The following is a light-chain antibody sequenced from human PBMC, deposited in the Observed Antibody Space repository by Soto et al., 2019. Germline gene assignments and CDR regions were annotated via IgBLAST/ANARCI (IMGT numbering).Light chain of an antibody. J-gene: IGKJ4*01. CDR3: QQTRAYPST. Sequence: IQLTQSPSSLSASVGDSVTITCRASQDITSYLAWYQQKPGKAPNPLIYGASTLQSGVPSRFSGSGSGTDFTLTISSLQAEDFASYYCQQTRAYPSTFGGGTKV. V-gene: IGKV1-9*01. CDR2: GAS. CDR1: QDITSY.